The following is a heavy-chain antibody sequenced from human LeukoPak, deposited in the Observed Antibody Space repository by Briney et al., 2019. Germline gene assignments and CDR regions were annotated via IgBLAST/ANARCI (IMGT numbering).Heavy chain of an antibody. J-gene: IGHJ4*02. V-gene: IGHV3-23*01. CDR1: GFAFSSHA. CDR3: CTENAIGMVRGFIITPRYFDY. D-gene: IGHD3-10*01. Sequence: GGSLRLSCAASGFAFSSHAMCWVRQAPGKGLEWVSSIDISGGSTYYADSAEGRFTISRDNSKNTLYLQMNGLRVEDTAVYYCCTENAIGMVRGFIITPRYFDYWGQGTLVTVSS. CDR2: IDISGGST.